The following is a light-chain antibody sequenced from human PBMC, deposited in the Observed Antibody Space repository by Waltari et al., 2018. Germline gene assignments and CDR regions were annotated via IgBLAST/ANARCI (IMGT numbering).Light chain of an antibody. Sequence: EIVMTQSPATLSVSLGETATLSCRASQSVSSNVAWYQKKPGQAPRLLIYDASTRATSSPANFRGSGSVTEFTLTISSLQSEDFAVYYCQQYNRWPPITVGHGTRLEIK. J-gene: IGKJ5*01. V-gene: IGKV3-15*01. CDR2: DAS. CDR1: QSVSSN. CDR3: QQYNRWPPIT.